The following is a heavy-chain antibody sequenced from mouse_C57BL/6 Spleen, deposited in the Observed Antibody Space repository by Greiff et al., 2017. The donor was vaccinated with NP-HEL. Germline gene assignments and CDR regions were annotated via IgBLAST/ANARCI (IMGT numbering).Heavy chain of an antibody. CDR2: IDPSDSET. D-gene: IGHD1-1*01. CDR3: ARGNYGYYFDY. J-gene: IGHJ2*01. V-gene: IGHV1-52*01. CDR1: GYTFTSYW. Sequence: VQLQQPGAELVRPGSSVKLSCKASGYTFTSYWMHWVKQRPIQGLEWIGNIDPSDSETHYNQKFKDKATLTVEKSSSTAYMQLSSLTSEDSAVYYCARGNYGYYFDYWGQGTTLTVSS.